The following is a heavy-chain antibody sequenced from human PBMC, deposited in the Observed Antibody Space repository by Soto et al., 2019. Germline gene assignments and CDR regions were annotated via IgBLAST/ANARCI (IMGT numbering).Heavy chain of an antibody. CDR2: INAGNGNT. CDR3: ARGRFLEWFRFDY. D-gene: IGHD3-3*01. CDR1: GYTFTSYA. V-gene: IGHV1-3*01. Sequence: ASVKVSCKASGYTFTSYAMHWVRQAPGQRLEWMGWINAGNGNTKYSQKFQGRVTITRDTSASTAYMELSSLRSEDTAVYYCARGRFLEWFRFDYWGQGTLVTVS. J-gene: IGHJ4*02.